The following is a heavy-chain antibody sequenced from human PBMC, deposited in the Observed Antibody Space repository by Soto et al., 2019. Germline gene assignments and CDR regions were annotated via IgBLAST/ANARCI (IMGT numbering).Heavy chain of an antibody. CDR2: ISYDGSNK. CDR3: ARDLCGGGCYSWALDY. D-gene: IGHD2-21*02. V-gene: IGHV3-30-3*01. CDR1: GFTFSSYA. Sequence: GGSLRLSCAASGFTFSSYAMHWVRQAPGKGLEWVAVISYDGSNKYYADSVKGRFTISRDNSKNTLYLQMNTLRAEDTAVYYCARDLCGGGCYSWALDYWGQGTLVTVSS. J-gene: IGHJ4*02.